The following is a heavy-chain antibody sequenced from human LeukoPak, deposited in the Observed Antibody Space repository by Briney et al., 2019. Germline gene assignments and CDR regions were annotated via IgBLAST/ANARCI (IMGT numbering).Heavy chain of an antibody. CDR3: ATTSHIVVVPAAKAPNYYGMDV. CDR1: GYTLTELS. J-gene: IGHJ6*04. V-gene: IGHV1-24*01. D-gene: IGHD2-2*01. Sequence: ASVKVFCKVSGYTLTELSMHWVPQAPGKGLEGMGGFDPEDGETIYAQKFQGRVTMTEDTSTDTAYMALSSLRSEDTAVYYCATTSHIVVVPAAKAPNYYGMDVWGKGTTVTVSS. CDR2: FDPEDGET.